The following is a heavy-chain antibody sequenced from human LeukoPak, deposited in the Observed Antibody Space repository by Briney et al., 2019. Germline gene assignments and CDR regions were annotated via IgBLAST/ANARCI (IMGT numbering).Heavy chain of an antibody. D-gene: IGHD3-22*01. CDR1: GYSFSGYY. CDR3: ARDQNYLDSTAYYGMDC. CDR2: INPNSGAT. V-gene: IGHV1-2*02. Sequence: ASVKVSCKASGYSFSGYYIHWVRQAPGQGLEWMGWINPNSGATSYAQNFQGTVTLTRDTSTTTAYMQLSRLRSDDTAVYYCARDQNYLDSTAYYGMDCWGQGTLVTVSS. J-gene: IGHJ4*02.